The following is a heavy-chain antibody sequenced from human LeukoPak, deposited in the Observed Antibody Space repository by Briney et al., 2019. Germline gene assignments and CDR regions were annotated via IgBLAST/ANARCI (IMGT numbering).Heavy chain of an antibody. Sequence: SVKVSCKASEGTFSSYAISWVRQAPGQGLEWMGGIIPIFGTANYAQKFQGRVTITADESTSTAYMELSSLRSEDTAVYYCARGKNCSGGSCCLPTGWGQGTLVTVSS. CDR1: EGTFSSYA. V-gene: IGHV1-69*13. CDR2: IIPIFGTA. J-gene: IGHJ4*02. D-gene: IGHD2-15*01. CDR3: ARGKNCSGGSCCLPTG.